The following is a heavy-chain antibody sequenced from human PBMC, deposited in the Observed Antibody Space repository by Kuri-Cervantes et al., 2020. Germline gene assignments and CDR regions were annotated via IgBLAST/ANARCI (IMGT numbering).Heavy chain of an antibody. Sequence: ASVKVSCKASGGTFTSYDINWVRQATGQELEWMGWMNPNSGNTGYAQKFQGRVTMTRSTSITTAYMELSSLKPEDTAVYYCTRGGRKRSRFYWFDPWGQGTLVTVSS. CDR3: TRGGRKRSRFYWFDP. D-gene: IGHD1-26*01. CDR2: MNPNSGNT. J-gene: IGHJ5*02. V-gene: IGHV1-8*01. CDR1: GGTFTSYD.